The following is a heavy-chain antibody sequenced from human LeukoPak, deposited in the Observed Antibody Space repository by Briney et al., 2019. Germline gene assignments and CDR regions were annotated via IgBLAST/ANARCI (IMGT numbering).Heavy chain of an antibody. D-gene: IGHD6-19*01. Sequence: SETLSLTCTVSGGSISSSSYYWGWIRQPPGKGLEWIGSIYYSGSTYYNPSLKSRVTISVDTSKNQFSLKLSSVTAADTAAYYCARGRWGQWLAFDYWGQGTLVTVSS. CDR2: IYYSGST. J-gene: IGHJ4*02. V-gene: IGHV4-39*01. CDR3: ARGRWGQWLAFDY. CDR1: GGSISSSSYY.